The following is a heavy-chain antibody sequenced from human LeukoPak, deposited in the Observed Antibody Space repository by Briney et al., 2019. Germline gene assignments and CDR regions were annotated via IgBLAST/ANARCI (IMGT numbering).Heavy chain of an antibody. V-gene: IGHV1-69*05. D-gene: IGHD6-6*01. CDR1: GGTFSGYA. J-gene: IGHJ4*02. Sequence: SVKVSCKASGGTFSGYAISWVRQAPGQGLEWMGGIIPIFGTANYAQKFQGRVTITTDESTSTAYMELSSLRSEDTAVYYCARDGGEYSSSAFDYWGQGTLVTVSS. CDR2: IIPIFGTA. CDR3: ARDGGEYSSSAFDY.